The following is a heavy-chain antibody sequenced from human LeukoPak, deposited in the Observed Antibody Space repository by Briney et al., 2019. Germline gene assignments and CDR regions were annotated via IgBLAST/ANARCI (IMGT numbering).Heavy chain of an antibody. CDR1: GFTFSNYA. Sequence: GGSLRLSCAASGFTFSNYAMSWVRQAPGKGLEWVSGISGSGGSTYYADSVQGRFTISRDNSKNTLYLQMNSLRAEDTAVYYCAKRAIGFGYQLPRRYFDYWGQGTLVTVSS. CDR3: AKRAIGFGYQLPRRYFDY. D-gene: IGHD2-2*01. J-gene: IGHJ4*02. CDR2: ISGSGGST. V-gene: IGHV3-23*01.